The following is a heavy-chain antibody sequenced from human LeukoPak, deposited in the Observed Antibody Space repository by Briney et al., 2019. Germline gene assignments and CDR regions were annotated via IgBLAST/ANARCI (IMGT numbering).Heavy chain of an antibody. CDR3: ARAQTTVKMVDY. D-gene: IGHD4-17*01. CDR2: INQGGSEK. Sequence: GGSLRLSCAASGFTFSNYWMSWVRQAPGKGLEWVANINQGGSEKFYVDSVKGRFTISRDNAKNSLYLQMNSLRAEDTAVYYCARAQTTVKMVDYWGQGTLVTVSS. CDR1: GFTFSNYW. V-gene: IGHV3-7*01. J-gene: IGHJ4*02.